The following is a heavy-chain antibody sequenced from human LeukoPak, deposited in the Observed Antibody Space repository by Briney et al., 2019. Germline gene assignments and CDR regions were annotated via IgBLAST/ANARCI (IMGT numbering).Heavy chain of an antibody. CDR2: INHSGST. CDR1: GGSFRGYY. D-gene: IGHD1-26*01. V-gene: IGHV4-34*01. Sequence: PSETLSLTCVVYGGSFRGYYWSWIRHPPGTGLEWIGEINHSGSTNYNPSLKSRVTISVDTSKNQFSLKLSSVTAADTAVYYCARGRVGATPDFDYWGQGTLVTVSS. J-gene: IGHJ4*02. CDR3: ARGRVGATPDFDY.